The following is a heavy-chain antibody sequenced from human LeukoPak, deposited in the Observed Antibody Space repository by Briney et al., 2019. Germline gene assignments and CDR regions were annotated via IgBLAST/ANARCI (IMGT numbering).Heavy chain of an antibody. J-gene: IGHJ2*01. CDR2: VNHSGST. V-gene: IGHV4-34*01. CDR3: AGGYCSGGSCYPSRYFDL. CDR1: DGSFSGYY. Sequence: SETLSLTCTVYDGSFSGYYWSWIRQPPGKGLEWIGEVNHSGSTNYNPSLKSRDTISVDTSKNQFPLKLSSVTAADTAVYYCAGGYCSGGSCYPSRYFDLWGRGTLVTVSS. D-gene: IGHD2-15*01.